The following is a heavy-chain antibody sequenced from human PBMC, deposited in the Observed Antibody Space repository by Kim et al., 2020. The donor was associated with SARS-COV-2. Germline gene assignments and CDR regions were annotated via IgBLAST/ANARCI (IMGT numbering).Heavy chain of an antibody. Sequence: ASVKVSCKASGYKFTTYGISWVRQAPGQGLEWMGWISPYNGHTKYAQNVQGRVTMTTDTSTNTAYMDLRSLISDDTAVYFCARDPDQDDAYDIWGQGTMVTGSS. CDR3: ARDPDQDDAYDI. J-gene: IGHJ3*02. CDR1: GYKFTTYG. V-gene: IGHV1-18*01. D-gene: IGHD2-2*01. CDR2: ISPYNGHT.